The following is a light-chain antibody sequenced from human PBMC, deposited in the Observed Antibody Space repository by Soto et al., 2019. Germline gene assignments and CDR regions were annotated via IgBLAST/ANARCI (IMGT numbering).Light chain of an antibody. Sequence: QSALTQPASVSGSPGQSITISCTGTGSDIGNYNYVSWYQQHPGKAPKLMIYGVSNRPSGVSNRFSGSKSGNAASLTISGLQAEDEADYYCSSYTSYTTLWVFGGGTTLTVL. J-gene: IGLJ3*02. V-gene: IGLV2-14*01. CDR1: GSDIGNYNY. CDR3: SSYTSYTTLWV. CDR2: GVS.